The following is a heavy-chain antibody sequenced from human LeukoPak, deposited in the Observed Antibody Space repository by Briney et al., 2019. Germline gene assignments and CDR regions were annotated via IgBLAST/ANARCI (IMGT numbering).Heavy chain of an antibody. CDR2: ISGSGGNT. CDR1: GFTFSSSA. V-gene: IGHV3-23*01. J-gene: IGHJ1*01. CDR3: AKDVQCNH. D-gene: IGHD2/OR15-2a*01. Sequence: GGSVTLFCAASGFTFSSSAMTWVRQAPGKGLEWVSLISGSGGNTYYADSVKGRFTISRDNSKNTLYLQMNSLRAEDTAVYYCAKDVQCNHWGQGNRVTVSS.